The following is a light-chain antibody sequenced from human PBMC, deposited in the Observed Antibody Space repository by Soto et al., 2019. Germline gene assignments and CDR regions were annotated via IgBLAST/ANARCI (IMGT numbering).Light chain of an antibody. CDR1: QSVSSNQ. CDR2: GAS. V-gene: IGKV3-20*01. CDR3: QQYGGSPGT. J-gene: IGKJ1*01. Sequence: ECVLTQSPGTLSLSPGERATLSCRTSQSVSSNQLAWYQQKPGQAPRLLIYGASSRTTGIPDRFSGSGSGTNFTLTISRLETEDFAVYYCQQYGGSPGTFGQGTKVDIK.